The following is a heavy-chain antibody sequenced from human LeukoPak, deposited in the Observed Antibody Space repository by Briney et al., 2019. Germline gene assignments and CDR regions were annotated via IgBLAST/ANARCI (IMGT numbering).Heavy chain of an antibody. D-gene: IGHD5-24*01. CDR3: AREMATIVNQFDY. CDR2: ISPYNGNT. V-gene: IGHV1-18*01. CDR1: GYTFTSYG. J-gene: IGHJ4*02. Sequence: ASVTVSCKASGYTFTSYGISWVRQAPGQGVEGMGWISPYNGNTNYAQKLQGRVTMTTDTSTTTAYMELRSLRSDDTAVYYCAREMATIVNQFDYWGQGTLVTVSS.